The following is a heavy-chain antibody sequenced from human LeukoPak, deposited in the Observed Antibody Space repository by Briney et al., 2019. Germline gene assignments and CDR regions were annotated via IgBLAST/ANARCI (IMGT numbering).Heavy chain of an antibody. V-gene: IGHV1-2*02. CDR2: INPNSGGT. CDR3: ARDGYSSGWFDY. J-gene: IGHJ4*02. CDR1: GYTFTGYS. D-gene: IGHD6-19*01. Sequence: ASVKLSCKASGYTFTGYSMHWVRQAPGQGLEWMGWINPNSGGTNYAQKFQGRVTMTRDTSISTAYMELSRLRSDDTAVYYCARDGYSSGWFDYWGQGTLVTVSS.